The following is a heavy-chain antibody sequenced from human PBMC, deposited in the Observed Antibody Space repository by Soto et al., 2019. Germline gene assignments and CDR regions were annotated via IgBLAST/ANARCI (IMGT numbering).Heavy chain of an antibody. J-gene: IGHJ6*02. V-gene: IGHV1-69*04. Sequence: SVKVSCKASGGTFSSYTISWVRQAPGQGLEWMGRIIPILGIANYAQKFQGRVTITADKSTSTAYMELSSLRSEDTAVYYCARERARPIYYDILTGYLYGMDVWGQGTTVTVSS. CDR1: GGTFSSYT. CDR2: IIPILGIA. CDR3: ARERARPIYYDILTGYLYGMDV. D-gene: IGHD3-9*01.